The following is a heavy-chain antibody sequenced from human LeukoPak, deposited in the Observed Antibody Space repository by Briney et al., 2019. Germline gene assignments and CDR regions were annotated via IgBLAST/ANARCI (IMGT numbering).Heavy chain of an antibody. V-gene: IGHV4-59*08. CDR1: GSMYNYY. Sequence: PSGTLSLTCTVSGSMYNYYWSWIRQPPGKGLEWIGYIHYNGITNYNPSLKSRVTMSLDTSKNQVSLKLNSVTAADTAVYYCARHISSGGTYAHFDYWGQGTLVTVSS. CDR3: ARHISSGGTYAHFDY. CDR2: IHYNGIT. D-gene: IGHD1-26*01. J-gene: IGHJ4*02.